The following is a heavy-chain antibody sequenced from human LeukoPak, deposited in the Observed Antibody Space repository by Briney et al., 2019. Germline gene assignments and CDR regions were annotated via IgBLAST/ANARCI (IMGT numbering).Heavy chain of an antibody. CDR3: AREYYDFWSGYYTVGGYYYYMDV. CDR1: GFTFSSYW. J-gene: IGHJ6*03. D-gene: IGHD3-3*01. V-gene: IGHV3-74*01. Sequence: GGSLRLSCAASGFTFSSYWMHWVRQAPGKGLVWVSRINSDGSSTSYADSVKGRFTISRDNAKNSLYLQMNSLRAEDTAVYYCAREYYDFWSGYYTVGGYYYYMDVWGKGTTVTVSS. CDR2: INSDGSST.